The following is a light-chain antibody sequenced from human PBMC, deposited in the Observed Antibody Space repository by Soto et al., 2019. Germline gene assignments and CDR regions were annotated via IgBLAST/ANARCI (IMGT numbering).Light chain of an antibody. Sequence: DIQMTQSPSSLSASVGDRVTITCLASQGIRSDLTWYQHKPGTAPKRLICAASSLQTGVPSRFSGTGSGTEFTLTINSLQPEDFATYYCLQHNCLPLTFGQGTKVEIK. V-gene: IGKV1-17*01. CDR1: QGIRSD. CDR3: LQHNCLPLT. CDR2: AAS. J-gene: IGKJ2*01.